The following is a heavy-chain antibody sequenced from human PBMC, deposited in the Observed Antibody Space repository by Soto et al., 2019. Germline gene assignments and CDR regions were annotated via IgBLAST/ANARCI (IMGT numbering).Heavy chain of an antibody. J-gene: IGHJ6*04. CDR1: GYSFTSYW. CDR2: IDPSDSYT. Sequence: PGESLKISCLGSGYSFTSYWISWVRQMPGKGLEWMGRIDPSDSYTNYSPSFQGHVTISADKSISTAYLQWSSLKASDTAMYYCARHDWDVEQLVSPLYYYYYGMDVRGKGTRVIVSS. V-gene: IGHV5-10-1*01. CDR3: ARHDWDVEQLVSPLYYYYYGMDV. D-gene: IGHD6-6*01.